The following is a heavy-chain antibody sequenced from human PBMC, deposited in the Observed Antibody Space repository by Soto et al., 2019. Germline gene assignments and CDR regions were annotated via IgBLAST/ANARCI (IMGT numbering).Heavy chain of an antibody. CDR2: IYHSGST. CDR1: GGSISRGGYS. J-gene: IGHJ4*02. V-gene: IGHV4-30-2*01. Sequence: SETLSLTCAVSGGSISRGGYSWSWIRQPPGKGLEWIGYIYHSGSTYYNPSLKSRVTISEDRSKNQFSLKLSSVTAADTAVYYCAASRGYSGYDFKYYFDYWGQGTLVTVSS. CDR3: AASRGYSGYDFKYYFDY. D-gene: IGHD5-12*01.